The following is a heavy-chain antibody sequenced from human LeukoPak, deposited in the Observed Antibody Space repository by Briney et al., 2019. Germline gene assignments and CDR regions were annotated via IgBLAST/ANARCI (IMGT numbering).Heavy chain of an antibody. CDR1: GFTFSSYE. CDR2: ISSSGSSI. J-gene: IGHJ4*02. D-gene: IGHD5-12*01. Sequence: GGSLRFSCAASGFTFSSYEMNWVRQAPGKGLEWVSYISSSGSSIYYADSVKGRFTIFRDNAKKSLYLQMKSLRAEDTAVYYCARDEDMVATIPSFFDYWGQGTLVTVSS. CDR3: ARDEDMVATIPSFFDY. V-gene: IGHV3-48*03.